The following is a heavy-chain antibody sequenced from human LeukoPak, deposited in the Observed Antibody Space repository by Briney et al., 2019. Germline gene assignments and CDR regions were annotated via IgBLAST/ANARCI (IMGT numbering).Heavy chain of an antibody. V-gene: IGHV3-7*01. CDR1: GFTFSSYW. D-gene: IGHD3-22*01. Sequence: GGSLRLSCAASGFTFSSYWMSWVRQAPGKGLEWVANIKQDGSEKYYVDSVKGRFTISRDNAENSLYLQMNSLRAEDTAVYYCARERSYYYDSSGYKFDYWGQGTLVTVSS. CDR3: ARERSYYYDSSGYKFDY. CDR2: IKQDGSEK. J-gene: IGHJ4*02.